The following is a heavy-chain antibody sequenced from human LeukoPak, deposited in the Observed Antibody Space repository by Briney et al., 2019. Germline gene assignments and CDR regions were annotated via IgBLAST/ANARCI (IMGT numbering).Heavy chain of an antibody. D-gene: IGHD1-26*01. J-gene: IGHJ3*02. CDR3: ARGAGATPFLDAFDI. CDR2: ISGRGGST. CDR1: GFTFSSYA. Sequence: GGSLRLSCAASGFTFSSYAMSWVRQAPGKGLEWVSNISGRGGSTYYADSVKGRFTISRDNAKNSLYLQMNSLRAEDTAVYYCARGAGATPFLDAFDIRGQGTMVTVSS. V-gene: IGHV3-23*01.